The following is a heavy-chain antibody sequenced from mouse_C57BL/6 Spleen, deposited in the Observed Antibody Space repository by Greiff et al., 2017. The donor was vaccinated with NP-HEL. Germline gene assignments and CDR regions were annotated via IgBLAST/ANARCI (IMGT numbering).Heavy chain of an antibody. CDR1: GYAFSSYW. V-gene: IGHV1-80*01. J-gene: IGHJ1*03. Sequence: VQLQQSGAELVKPGASVKISCKASGYAFSSYWMNWVKQRPGKGLEWIGQIYPGDGDTNYNGKFKGKATLTADKSSSTAYMQLSSLTSEDSAVYFCARRGTVERYFDVWGTGTTVTVSS. CDR2: IYPGDGDT. CDR3: ARRGTVERYFDV. D-gene: IGHD1-1*01.